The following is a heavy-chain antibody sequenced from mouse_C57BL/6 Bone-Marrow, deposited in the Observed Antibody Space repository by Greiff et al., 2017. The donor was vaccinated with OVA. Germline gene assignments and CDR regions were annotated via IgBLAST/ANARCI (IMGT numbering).Heavy chain of an antibody. D-gene: IGHD1-1*01. CDR1: GYTFTSYG. V-gene: IGHV1-81*01. CDR3: ARDYYGSSYGRDYAMDY. CDR2: IYPRSGNT. J-gene: IGHJ4*01. Sequence: VQLQQSGAELARPGASVKLSCKASGYTFTSYGISWVKQRTGQGLEWIGEIYPRSGNTYYNEKFKGKATLTADKSSSTAYMELRSLTSEDSAVYFCARDYYGSSYGRDYAMDYWGQGTSVTVSS.